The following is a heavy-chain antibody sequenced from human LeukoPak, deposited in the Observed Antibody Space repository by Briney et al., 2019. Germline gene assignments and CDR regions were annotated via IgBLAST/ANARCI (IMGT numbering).Heavy chain of an antibody. V-gene: IGHV4-59*08. CDR2: IYYSGST. J-gene: IGHJ4*02. CDR1: GGSISSYY. D-gene: IGHD6-19*01. CDR3: ARLRNDLPAVAVAGTGREYFDY. Sequence: SETLSLTCTVSGGSISSYYWSWIRQPPGKGLEWIGYIYYSGSTNYNPSLKSRVTISVDTSKNQFSLKLSPVTAADTAVYYCARLRNDLPAVAVAGTGREYFDYWGQGTLVTVSS.